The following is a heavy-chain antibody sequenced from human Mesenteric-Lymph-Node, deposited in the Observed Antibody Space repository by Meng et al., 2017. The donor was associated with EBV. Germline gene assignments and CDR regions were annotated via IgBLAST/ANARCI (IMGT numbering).Heavy chain of an antibody. D-gene: IGHD3-3*01. CDR2: IHSSGRTM. CDR1: GFTFSDFY. V-gene: IGHV3-11*01. Sequence: QLLLVASGGVFIKPGGYLRLFCAASGFTFSDFYMTWIRQAPGKGLEWVSYIHSSGRTMYYADSVKGRFTISRDNARNSLYLQMNSLRAEDTAVYYCARWARITPVFDPWGQGTLVTVSS. J-gene: IGHJ5*02. CDR3: ARWARITPVFDP.